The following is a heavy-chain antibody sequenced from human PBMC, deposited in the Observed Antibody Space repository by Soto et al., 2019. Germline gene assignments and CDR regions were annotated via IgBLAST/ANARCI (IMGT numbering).Heavy chain of an antibody. CDR3: AKDPDEQWLVYYYYGMDV. D-gene: IGHD6-19*01. V-gene: IGHV3-30*18. CDR1: GFSFTSYG. Sequence: GRSLRLSCVASGFSFTSYGMHWVRQAPGKGLEWVAVISYDGSNKYYADSAKGRFTISRDNSKNTLYLQMNSLRAGDTAVYYCAKDPDEQWLVYYYYGMDVWGQGTTVTVSS. CDR2: ISYDGSNK. J-gene: IGHJ6*02.